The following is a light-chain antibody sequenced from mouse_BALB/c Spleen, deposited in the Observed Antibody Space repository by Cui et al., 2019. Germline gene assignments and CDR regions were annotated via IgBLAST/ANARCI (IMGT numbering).Light chain of an antibody. V-gene: IGKV6-23*01. J-gene: IGKJ4*01. CDR3: QQYSSYPT. CDR2: WAS. CDR1: QDVGTA. Sequence: DIVMTQSHKFMSTSVGDRVSITCKASQDVGTAVAWYQQKPGQSPKLLIYWASTRHTGVPDRFTGSGPGTDFTLTISNVQSEDLADYFCQQYSSYPTFGSGTKLEIK.